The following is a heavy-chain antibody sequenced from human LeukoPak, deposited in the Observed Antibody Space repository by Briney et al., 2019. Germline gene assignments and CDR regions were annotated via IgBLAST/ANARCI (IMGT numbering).Heavy chain of an antibody. CDR2: VDPEDGET. D-gene: IGHD5-18*01. CDR1: GYTFTDYY. CDR3: ASPITAMVNDAFDI. V-gene: IGHV1-69-2*01. Sequence: ASVKVSCKVSGYTFTDYYMHWVQQAPGKGLEWMELVDPEDGETIYAEKFQGRVTITADTSTDTAYMELSSLRSEDTAVYYCASPITAMVNDAFDIWGQGTMVTVSS. J-gene: IGHJ3*02.